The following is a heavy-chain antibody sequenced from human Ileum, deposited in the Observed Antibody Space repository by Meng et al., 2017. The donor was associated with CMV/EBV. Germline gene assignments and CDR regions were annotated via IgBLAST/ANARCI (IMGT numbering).Heavy chain of an antibody. CDR1: FSGYF. J-gene: IGHJ5*02. V-gene: IGHV4-34*01. Sequence: FSGYFGGWLRQPPGKGLGWIVEINDGGNTTYNPSFQSRVIISIDTSKNKSSQNLKSGTAAETAVYYCARVFCRTTGGYTGWFDPWGQGTLVTVSS. CDR2: INDGGNT. CDR3: ARVFCRTTGGYTGWFDP. D-gene: IGHD2-2*02.